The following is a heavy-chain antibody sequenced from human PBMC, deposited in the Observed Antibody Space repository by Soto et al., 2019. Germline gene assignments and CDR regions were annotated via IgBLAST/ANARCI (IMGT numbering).Heavy chain of an antibody. J-gene: IGHJ4*02. V-gene: IGHV1-3*01. D-gene: IGHD5-12*01. CDR3: ARVGYSGYDWGSYYFDY. Sequence: QVQLVQSGAEVKKPGASVKVSCKASGYTFTSYAMHWVRQAPGQRLEGMGWINAGNGNTKYSQKFQGRVTITRDTSASTAYMELSSLRSEDTAVYYCARVGYSGYDWGSYYFDYWGQGTLVTVSS. CDR1: GYTFTSYA. CDR2: INAGNGNT.